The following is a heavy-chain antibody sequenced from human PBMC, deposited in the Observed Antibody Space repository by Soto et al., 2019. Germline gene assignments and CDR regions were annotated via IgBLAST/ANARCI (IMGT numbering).Heavy chain of an antibody. J-gene: IGHJ3*02. V-gene: IGHV1-3*01. CDR3: ARVQYSGFDFNVACDI. D-gene: IGHD5-12*01. Sequence: QVQLVQSGAQVKKPGASVKVSCKASGYTFDNYALHWVRQAPGRRLEWMGWIHAGNGYTKYSQSFQGKDTITRDTSASNVHMDLCSLRSEDTAVYYCARVQYSGFDFNVACDIWGLGTMVTVSS. CDR1: GYTFDNYA. CDR2: IHAGNGYT.